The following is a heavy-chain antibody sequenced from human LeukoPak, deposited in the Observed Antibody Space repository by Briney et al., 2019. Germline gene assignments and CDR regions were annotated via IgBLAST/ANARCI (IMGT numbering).Heavy chain of an antibody. V-gene: IGHV4-34*01. Sequence: SETLSLTCAVYGGSFSGYYSSWIRQPPGKGLEWIGEINHSGSTNYNPSLKSRVTISVDKSKNQFSLKLSSVTAADTAVYYCARAIGAARFFDYWGQGTLVTVSS. CDR3: ARAIGAARFFDY. CDR1: GGSFSGYY. CDR2: INHSGST. D-gene: IGHD6-13*01. J-gene: IGHJ4*02.